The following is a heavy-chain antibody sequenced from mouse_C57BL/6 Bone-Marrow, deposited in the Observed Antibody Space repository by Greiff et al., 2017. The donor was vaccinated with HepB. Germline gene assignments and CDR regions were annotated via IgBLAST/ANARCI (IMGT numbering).Heavy chain of an antibody. J-gene: IGHJ3*01. CDR1: GFTFSDYY. Sequence: EVKLVESGGGLVQPGGSLKLSCAASGFTFSDYYMYWVRQTPEKRLEWVAYISNGGGSTYYPDTVKGRFTISRDNAKNTLYLQMSRLKSEDTAMYYCARLGDYYGSSYWFAYWGQGTLVTVSA. CDR3: ARLGDYYGSSYWFAY. V-gene: IGHV5-12*01. D-gene: IGHD1-1*01. CDR2: ISNGGGST.